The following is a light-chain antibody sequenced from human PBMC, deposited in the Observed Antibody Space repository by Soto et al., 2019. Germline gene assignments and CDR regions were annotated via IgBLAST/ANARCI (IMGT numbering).Light chain of an antibody. CDR3: QQYNNWPPRT. CDR1: QSVSSN. V-gene: IGKV3-15*01. CDR2: GAS. J-gene: IGKJ1*01. Sequence: EIVMTQSPVTLSVSPGERATLSCRASQSVSSNLAWYQQKPGQAPRLLIYGASSRATGIPARFSGSGSGTEFTLTISSLQSEDFAFYYCQQYNNWPPRTFGQGTKVEMK.